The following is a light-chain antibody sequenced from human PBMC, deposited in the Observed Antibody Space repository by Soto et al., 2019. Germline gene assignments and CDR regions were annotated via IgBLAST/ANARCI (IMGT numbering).Light chain of an antibody. CDR1: QSVSSY. V-gene: IGKV3-11*01. Sequence: EIVLTQSPATLSSSPGERATLSCSASQSVSSYLAWYQQKPGQAPRLLIYDAYNRATGIPARFSGSGSGPDFTINISSLKHEDLTGYYCQRRSTWPSALDQGKRLEIK. J-gene: IGKJ5*01. CDR3: QRRSTWPSA. CDR2: DAY.